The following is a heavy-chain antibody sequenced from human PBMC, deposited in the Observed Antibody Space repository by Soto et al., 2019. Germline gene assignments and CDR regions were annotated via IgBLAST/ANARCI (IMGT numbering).Heavy chain of an antibody. D-gene: IGHD3-16*01. Sequence: GGSLRLSCAASGFTFRSYAMNWVRQAPGKGLEWVSVISGDGGSTDCADSVKGRFTISRDNSKNTLHLQMSSLRAEDTAVYYCEKGDAFGYKSLLFDHWGQGTLVPVS. CDR1: GFTFRSYA. V-gene: IGHV3-23*01. CDR2: ISGDGGST. J-gene: IGHJ4*02. CDR3: EKGDAFGYKSLLFDH.